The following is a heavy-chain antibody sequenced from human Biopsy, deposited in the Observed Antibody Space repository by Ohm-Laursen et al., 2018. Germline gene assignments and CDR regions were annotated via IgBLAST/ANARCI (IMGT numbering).Heavy chain of an antibody. V-gene: IGHV1-8*01. CDR2: MIPNSGKT. D-gene: IGHD6-6*01. CDR3: ARGSPRRVSIFEASIYWFDT. Sequence: SSVKVSCKASGYSFTTYDVNWVRQARGQELEWMGWMIPNSGKTGYAQRFQGRVTLTMNTSIGTAYMELSGLRSEDTAVYYCARGSPRRVSIFEASIYWFDTWGQGTLVTVSS. J-gene: IGHJ5*02. CDR1: GYSFTTYD.